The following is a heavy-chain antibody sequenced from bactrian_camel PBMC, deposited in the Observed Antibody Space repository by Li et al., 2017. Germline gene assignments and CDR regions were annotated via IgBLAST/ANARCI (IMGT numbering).Heavy chain of an antibody. CDR1: GYGGSSYC. Sequence: HVQLVESGGGSVQTGGSLRLSCAVTGYGGSSYCMGRFRQSPGKGREGVAAIYQSPTPSHNGRTTYADSVKGRFTASEDNAKGILYLQMNDLKPEDTAMYYCAAERERCTYCDGLGEEYCPGLGPEGQGTQVTVS. V-gene: IGHV3S1*01. D-gene: IGHD1*01. CDR2: IYQSPTPSHNGRT. CDR3: AAERERCTYCDGLGEEYCPGLGP. J-gene: IGHJ6*01.